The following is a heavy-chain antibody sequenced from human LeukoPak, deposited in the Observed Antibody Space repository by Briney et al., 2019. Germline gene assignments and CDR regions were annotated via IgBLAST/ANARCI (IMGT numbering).Heavy chain of an antibody. CDR3: AKSIADFWSGFYPSYFDY. D-gene: IGHD3-3*01. CDR2: ISYSSSPI. V-gene: IGHV3-48*01. Sequence: TGGSLRLSCAASGFTLSTYSMKWVRQAPGKGLECVSYISYSSSPIYYADSVKGRFTISRDNAKNSLYLQMNSLRAEDTAVYYCAKSIADFWSGFYPSYFDYWGQGTLVTVSS. J-gene: IGHJ4*02. CDR1: GFTLSTYS.